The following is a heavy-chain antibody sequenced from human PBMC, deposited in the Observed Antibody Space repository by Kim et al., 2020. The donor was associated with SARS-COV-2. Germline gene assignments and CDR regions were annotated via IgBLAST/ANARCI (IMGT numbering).Heavy chain of an antibody. CDR3: ARGTQLIYGGKEFDY. J-gene: IGHJ4*02. V-gene: IGHV3-30*07. Sequence: DSVKGRFTISRDNSKNTLYLQMNSLRAEDTAVYYCARGTQLIYGGKEFDYWGQGTLVTVSS. D-gene: IGHD4-17*01.